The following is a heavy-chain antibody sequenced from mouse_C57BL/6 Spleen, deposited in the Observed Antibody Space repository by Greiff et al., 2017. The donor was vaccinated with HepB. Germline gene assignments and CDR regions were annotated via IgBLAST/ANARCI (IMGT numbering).Heavy chain of an antibody. Sequence: QVQLQQPGAELVKPGASVKLSCKASGYTFTSYWMQWVKQRPGQGLEWIGEIDPSDSYTNYNQKFKGKATLTVDTSSSTAYMQLSSLTSEDSAVYYCARAYGSSLGYWGQGTTRTVSS. CDR2: IDPSDSYT. V-gene: IGHV1-50*01. CDR3: ARAYGSSLGY. J-gene: IGHJ2*01. D-gene: IGHD1-1*01. CDR1: GYTFTSYW.